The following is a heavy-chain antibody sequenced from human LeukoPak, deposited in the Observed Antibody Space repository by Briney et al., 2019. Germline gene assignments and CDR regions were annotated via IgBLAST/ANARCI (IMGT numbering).Heavy chain of an antibody. Sequence: ASVKVSCKVSGYTLTELSMHWVRQAPGKGLEWMGGFDPEDGETIYAQKFQGRVTMTEDTSTDAAYMELSSLRSEDTAVYYCATAPTGSGYPFDYWGQGTLVTVSS. V-gene: IGHV1-24*01. J-gene: IGHJ4*02. CDR1: GYTLTELS. D-gene: IGHD3-22*01. CDR2: FDPEDGET. CDR3: ATAPTGSGYPFDY.